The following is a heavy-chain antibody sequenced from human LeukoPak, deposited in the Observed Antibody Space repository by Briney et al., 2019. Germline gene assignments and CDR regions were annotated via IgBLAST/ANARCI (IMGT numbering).Heavy chain of an antibody. Sequence: GGSLRLSCTASGFTFSSYAMSWVRQAPGKGLEWVSTISGSAITTYYADSVKGRFTISRDNSKNTLYLQMNSLRAEDTAVYYCARGAAAAGHYWGQGTLVTVSS. D-gene: IGHD6-13*01. CDR2: ISGSAITT. CDR3: ARGAAAAGHY. J-gene: IGHJ4*02. V-gene: IGHV3-23*01. CDR1: GFTFSSYA.